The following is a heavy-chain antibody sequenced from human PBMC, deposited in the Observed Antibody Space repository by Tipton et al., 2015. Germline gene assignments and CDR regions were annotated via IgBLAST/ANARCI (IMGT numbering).Heavy chain of an antibody. CDR1: GYTFTSFW. J-gene: IGHJ4*02. D-gene: IGHD1-26*01. CDR3: VRRARRVGSHSYPYYFDY. CDR2: IYPGDSET. Sequence: QSGPEVKKPGESLKISCKGSGYTFTSFWIGWVRQMPGKGLEWMGTIYPGDSETRYNPSFQGQVTISDDKSITTAYLQWRSLKASDPAMYYCVRRARRVGSHSYPYYFDYWGQGTLVPVSS. V-gene: IGHV5-51*01.